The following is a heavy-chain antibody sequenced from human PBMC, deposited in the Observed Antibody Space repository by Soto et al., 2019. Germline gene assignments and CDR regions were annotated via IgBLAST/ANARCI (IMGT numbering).Heavy chain of an antibody. Sequence: QLQLVESGGGVVQPGRSLRLSCAASGFSFTNYGMHWVRQAPGKGLEWVAVVSDGGSDKHYADSVKGRFTISRDNSKNTLYLQMNSLRTEDTAVYYCAKDEYIAAAAYYFGYWGQGTLVTVSS. CDR1: GFSFTNYG. CDR3: AKDEYIAAAAYYFGY. J-gene: IGHJ4*02. D-gene: IGHD6-13*01. V-gene: IGHV3-30*18. CDR2: VSDGGSDK.